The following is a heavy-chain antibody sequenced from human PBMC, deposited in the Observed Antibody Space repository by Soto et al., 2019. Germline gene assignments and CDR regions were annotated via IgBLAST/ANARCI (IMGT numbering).Heavy chain of an antibody. CDR2: MNPNSGNT. CDR3: ARAPRGSGSYFDAFDI. V-gene: IGHV1-8*01. D-gene: IGHD3-10*01. CDR1: GYTFTSYD. J-gene: IGHJ3*02. Sequence: GASVKVSCKASGYTFTSYDINWVRQAPGQGLEWMGWMNPNSGNTGYAQKFQGRVTMTRNTSISTAYMELSSLRSEDTAVYYCARAPRGSGSYFDAFDIWGQGTMVTVSS.